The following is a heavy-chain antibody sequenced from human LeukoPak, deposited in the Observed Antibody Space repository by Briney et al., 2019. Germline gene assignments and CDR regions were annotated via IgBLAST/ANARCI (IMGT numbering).Heavy chain of an antibody. CDR2: FDPEVGKT. J-gene: IGHJ4*02. CDR1: GYSLTALS. D-gene: IGHD2-21*01. V-gene: IGHV1-24*01. Sequence: ASVKVSCKVSGYSLTALSMHWVRQAPGKGLEWMGGFDPEVGKTMYAEKLDGRLTVTDDTSADTASMQLSSLKLEDTAVYYCATDMVGYCGDVTCYSEAYWGQGTLVTVSS. CDR3: ATDMVGYCGDVTCYSEAY.